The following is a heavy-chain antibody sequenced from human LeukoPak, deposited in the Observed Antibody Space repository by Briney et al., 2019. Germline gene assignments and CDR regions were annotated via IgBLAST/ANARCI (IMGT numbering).Heavy chain of an antibody. Sequence: GGSLRLSCAASGFTFDDYAMHWVRQAPGKGLEWVSLISWDGGSTYYADSVKGRFTISRDNSKNSLYLQMNSLRAEDTALYYCAKELLGCGGDCAYAFDIWGQGTMVTVSS. CDR2: ISWDGGST. CDR1: GFTFDDYA. V-gene: IGHV3-43D*03. D-gene: IGHD2-21*02. J-gene: IGHJ3*02. CDR3: AKELLGCGGDCAYAFDI.